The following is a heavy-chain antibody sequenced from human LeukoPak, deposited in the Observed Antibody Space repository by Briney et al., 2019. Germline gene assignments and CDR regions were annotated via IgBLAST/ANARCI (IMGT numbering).Heavy chain of an antibody. D-gene: IGHD3-10*01. V-gene: IGHV4-39*01. J-gene: IGHJ5*02. CDR2: IYYSGST. Sequence: PSETLSLTCTVSGGSISSSSYYWGWIRQPPGKGLEWIGSIYYSGSTYYNPSLKSRVTISVDTSKNQFSLKLSSVTAADTAVYYCARHITMVRGPKNPGRPSWFDPWGQGTLVTVSS. CDR1: GGSISSSSYY. CDR3: ARHITMVRGPKNPGRPSWFDP.